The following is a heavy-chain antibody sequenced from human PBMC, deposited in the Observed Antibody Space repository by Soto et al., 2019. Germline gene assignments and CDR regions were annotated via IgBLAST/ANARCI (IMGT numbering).Heavy chain of an antibody. V-gene: IGHV4-31*03. CDR3: TGRYCSGGSCYVGY. J-gene: IGHJ4*02. D-gene: IGHD2-15*01. Sequence: SETLSLTCTVSGGSISSGGFYWSWIRQHPVKGLEWIGYIYYSGSTYYNPSLKSRVTISVDTSKNQFSLKLSSVTAADTAVYYCTGRYCSGGSCYVGYWGQGTLVTVSS. CDR1: GGSISSGGFY. CDR2: IYYSGST.